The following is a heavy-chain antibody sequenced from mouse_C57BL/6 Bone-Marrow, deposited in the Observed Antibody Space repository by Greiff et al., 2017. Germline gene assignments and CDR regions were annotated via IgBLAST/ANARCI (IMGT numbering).Heavy chain of an antibody. Sequence: VKLLESGAELARPGASVKLSCKASGYTFTSYGISWVKQRTGQGLEWIGEIYPRSGNTYYNEKFKGKATLTADKSSSTAYMELRSLTSEDSAVYFCARSGSSLSWFAYWGQGTLVTVSA. CDR1: GYTFTSYG. CDR3: ARSGSSLSWFAY. D-gene: IGHD1-1*01. V-gene: IGHV1-81*01. J-gene: IGHJ3*01. CDR2: IYPRSGNT.